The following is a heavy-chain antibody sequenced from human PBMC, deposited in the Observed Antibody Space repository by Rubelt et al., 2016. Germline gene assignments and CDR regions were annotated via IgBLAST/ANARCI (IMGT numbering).Heavy chain of an antibody. CDR3: ARATNWNYAFDI. J-gene: IGHJ3*02. CDR2: ISVNSGDT. Sequence: QVQLVQSGAEVKKSGASVKVSCKASGYTFSKYGISWVRQAPGQGLEWMGWISVNSGDTKCAQKLQGRVTMTTDTSTSTAYMELTSLRSDDTAVYSCARATNWNYAFDIWGQGTMVTVSP. V-gene: IGHV1-18*01. CDR1: GYTFSKYG. D-gene: IGHD1-7*01.